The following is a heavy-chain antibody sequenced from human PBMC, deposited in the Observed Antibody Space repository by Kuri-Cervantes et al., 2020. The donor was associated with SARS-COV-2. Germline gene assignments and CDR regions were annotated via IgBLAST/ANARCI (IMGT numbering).Heavy chain of an antibody. CDR1: GGSISSGSYY. V-gene: IGHV4-39*01. CDR3: ASHGAQQIVRY. D-gene: IGHD6-6*01. J-gene: IGHJ4*02. CDR2: IYYSGST. Sequence: SETLSLTCTVSGGSISSGSYYWGWIRQPPGKGLEWIGSIYYSGSTYYNPSLKSRVTISVDTFKNQFPLKPSSVTAADTAVYYWASHGAQQIVRYWGQGTQVTVSS.